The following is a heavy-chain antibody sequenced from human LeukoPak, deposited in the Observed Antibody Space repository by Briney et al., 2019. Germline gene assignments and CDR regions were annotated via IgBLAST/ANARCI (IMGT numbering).Heavy chain of an antibody. V-gene: IGHV3-48*04. Sequence: GGSLRLSCAASGFTFSSYSMNWVRQAPGKGLEWVSYISSSSSTIYYADSVKGRFTISRDNAKNSLYLQMNSLRAEDTAVYYCARDEYYYDSSGYPDYWGQGTLVTVSS. CDR2: ISSSSSTI. CDR1: GFTFSSYS. D-gene: IGHD3-22*01. J-gene: IGHJ4*02. CDR3: ARDEYYYDSSGYPDY.